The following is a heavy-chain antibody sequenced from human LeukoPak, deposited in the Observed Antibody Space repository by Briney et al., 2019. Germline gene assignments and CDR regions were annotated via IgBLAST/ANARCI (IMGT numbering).Heavy chain of an antibody. V-gene: IGHV1-69*04. CDR2: IIPILGIA. CDR1: GGTFSSYA. CDR3: ARGPMVRGNYYYGMDV. D-gene: IGHD3-10*01. J-gene: IGHJ6*02. Sequence: SVKVSCKASGGTFSSYAISWVRQAPGQGLEWMGRIIPILGIANDAQKFQGRVTITADKSTSTAYMELSSLRSEDTAVYYCARGPMVRGNYYYGMDVWGQGTTVTVSS.